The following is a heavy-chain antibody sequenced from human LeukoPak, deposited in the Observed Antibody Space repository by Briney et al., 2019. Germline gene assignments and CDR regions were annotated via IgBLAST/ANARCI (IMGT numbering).Heavy chain of an antibody. D-gene: IGHD2-15*01. Sequence: GASVKVSCKASGYTFTSYGISWVRQAPGQGLEWMGWISAYNGNTNYAQKLQGRVTMTTDTSTSTAYMELSRLRSDDTAVYYCARGYCSGGSCYRYYYYYYMDVWGKGTTVTVSS. CDR3: ARGYCSGGSCYRYYYYYYMDV. CDR1: GYTFTSYG. J-gene: IGHJ6*03. V-gene: IGHV1-18*01. CDR2: ISAYNGNT.